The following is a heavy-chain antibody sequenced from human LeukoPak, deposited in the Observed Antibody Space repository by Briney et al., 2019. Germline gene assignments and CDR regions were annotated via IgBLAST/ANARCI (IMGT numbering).Heavy chain of an antibody. D-gene: IGHD3-10*01. CDR1: GGTFSSYA. CDR2: IIPIFGTA. Sequence: ASVKVSCKASGGTFSSYAISWVRQAPGQGLEWMGGIIPIFGTANYAQKFQGRVTITADESTSTAYMELSSLRSKDTAVYYCAARTGGFGELLNYWGQGTLVTVSS. CDR3: AARTGGFGELLNY. V-gene: IGHV1-69*13. J-gene: IGHJ4*02.